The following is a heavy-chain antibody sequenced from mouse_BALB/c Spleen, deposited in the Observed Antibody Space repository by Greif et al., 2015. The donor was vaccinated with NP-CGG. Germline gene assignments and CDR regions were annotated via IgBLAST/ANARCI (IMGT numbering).Heavy chain of an antibody. J-gene: IGHJ2*01. CDR3: ARSTVVAPDY. V-gene: IGHV1S132*01. Sequence: QVQLQQPGAELVKPGASVKLSCKTSGYTFTSYWIQWVKQRPGQGLGWIGEIFPGTGTTYYNEKFKGKAALTIDTSSSTAYMQLSSLASEDSAVYFCARSTVVAPDYWGQGTTLTVSS. D-gene: IGHD1-1*01. CDR2: IFPGTGTT. CDR1: GYTFTSYW.